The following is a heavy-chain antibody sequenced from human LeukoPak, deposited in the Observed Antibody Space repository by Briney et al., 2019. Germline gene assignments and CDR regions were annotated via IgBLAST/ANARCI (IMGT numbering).Heavy chain of an antibody. CDR3: AKSGYNRFDY. J-gene: IGHJ4*02. V-gene: IGHV3-23*01. D-gene: IGHD5-24*01. CDR1: GFTFSTYA. CDR2: ISGSGGTI. Sequence: PGGSLRLSCAASGFTFSTYAMSWVRQAPGKGLEWVSSISGSGGTIYYADSVKGRFTVSRDNSKNTLYLQMNSLRAEDTAVYYCAKSGYNRFDYWGQGTLVTVSS.